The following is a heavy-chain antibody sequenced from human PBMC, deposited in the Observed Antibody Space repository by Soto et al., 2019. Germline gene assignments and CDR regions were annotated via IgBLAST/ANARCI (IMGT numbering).Heavy chain of an antibody. Sequence: QVQLVQSGAEVKKPGSSVKVSCKASVGTFSSYAISWVRQAPGQGLEWMGGIIPIFGTANYAQKFQGRVTITADESTSTAYMELSSLRSEDTAVYYCASGRGDGYNPLGWFDPWGQGTLVTVSS. J-gene: IGHJ5*02. D-gene: IGHD5-12*01. CDR2: IIPIFGTA. CDR1: VGTFSSYA. V-gene: IGHV1-69*12. CDR3: ASGRGDGYNPLGWFDP.